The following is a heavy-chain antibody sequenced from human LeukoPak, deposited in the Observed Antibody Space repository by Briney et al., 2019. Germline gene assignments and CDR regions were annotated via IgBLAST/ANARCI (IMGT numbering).Heavy chain of an antibody. Sequence: GGSLRISRAASGFTFTTYYMSWVRQAPGKGLEWLSYISYSSNDTSYAGSAKGRFTISRDNSKKTVHLQMNSLRAEDTAVYFCAKGHSDFGTGFDGWGQVTLGTDSS. D-gene: IGHD4-17*01. J-gene: IGHJ4*02. V-gene: IGHV3-11*05. CDR2: ISYSSNDT. CDR3: AKGHSDFGTGFDG. CDR1: GFTFTTYY.